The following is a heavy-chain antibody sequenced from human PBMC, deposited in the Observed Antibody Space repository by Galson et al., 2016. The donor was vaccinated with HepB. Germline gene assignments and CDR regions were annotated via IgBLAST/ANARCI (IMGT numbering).Heavy chain of an antibody. CDR3: ARQKESREYGGNSPDY. D-gene: IGHD4-23*01. J-gene: IGHJ4*02. V-gene: IGHV3-7*01. Sequence: SLRLSCAVSGFTFSRHWMSWVRQAPGKGLEWVANVDLGDGAKYYVNSVAGRFTISRNNARNSLYLQMNSLRAEDTALYYCARQKESREYGGNSPDYWSQGTQVIVSS. CDR2: VDLGDGAK. CDR1: GFTFSRHW.